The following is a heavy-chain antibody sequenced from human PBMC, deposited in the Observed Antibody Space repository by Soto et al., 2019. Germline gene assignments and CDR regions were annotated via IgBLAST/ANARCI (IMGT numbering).Heavy chain of an antibody. CDR3: ARGGDWQFDY. CDR1: GDSISSDKW. D-gene: IGHD2-21*02. V-gene: IGHV4-4*02. J-gene: IGHJ4*02. CDR2: ILHSGRT. Sequence: QVQLQESGPGLVKPSGTLSLTCAVSGDSISSDKWWSWVRQPPGKGLEWIGEILHSGRTNYNPSLKSRVTILVEKSKNQVSLELSSMTAADTAVYYCARGGDWQFDYWGQGTLVTVSS.